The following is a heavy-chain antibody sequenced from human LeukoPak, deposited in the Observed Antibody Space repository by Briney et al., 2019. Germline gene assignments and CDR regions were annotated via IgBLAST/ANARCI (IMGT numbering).Heavy chain of an antibody. V-gene: IGHV3-11*01. J-gene: IGHJ4*02. Sequence: PGGSLRLSCAASGFTFSDYYMSWIRQAPGKGLEWVSYISSSGSTIYYADSVKGRFTISRDNAKNSLYLQMNSLRAEDTAVYYCARGLVVPAATSPFDYWGQGTLVTVSS. D-gene: IGHD2-2*01. CDR1: GFTFSDYY. CDR3: ARGLVVPAATSPFDY. CDR2: ISSSGSTI.